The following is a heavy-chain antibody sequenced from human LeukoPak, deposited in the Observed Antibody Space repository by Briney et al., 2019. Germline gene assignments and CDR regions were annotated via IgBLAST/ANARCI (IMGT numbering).Heavy chain of an antibody. CDR3: ARELIWFGELLGY. CDR1: GYTFTGYY. V-gene: IGHV1-3*03. D-gene: IGHD3-10*01. Sequence: ASVKVSCKASGYTFTGYYMHWVRQAPGQRLEWMGWINAGNGNTKYSQEFQGRVTITRDTSASTAYMELSSLRSEDMAVYYCARELIWFGELLGYWGQGTLVTVSS. J-gene: IGHJ4*02. CDR2: INAGNGNT.